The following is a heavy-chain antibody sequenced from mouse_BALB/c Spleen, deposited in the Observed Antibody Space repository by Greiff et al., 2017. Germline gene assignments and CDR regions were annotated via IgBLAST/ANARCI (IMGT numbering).Heavy chain of an antibody. V-gene: IGHV2-4*02. CDR1: GFSLTSYG. Sequence: VQLQQSGPGLVQPSQSLSITCTVSGFSLTSYGVHWVRQPPGKGLEWLGMIWGGGSTDYNSALKSRLSISKDNSKSQVFLKMNSLQTDDTAMYYCARNGENDYDGGFAYWGQGTLVTVSA. J-gene: IGHJ3*01. CDR3: ARNGENDYDGGFAY. D-gene: IGHD2-4*01. CDR2: IWGGGST.